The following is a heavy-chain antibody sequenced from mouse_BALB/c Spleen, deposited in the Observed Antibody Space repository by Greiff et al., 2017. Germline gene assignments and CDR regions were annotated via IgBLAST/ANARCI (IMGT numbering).Heavy chain of an antibody. V-gene: IGHV2-6-7*01. Sequence: QVQLKESGPGLVAPSQSLSITCTVSGFSLTGFGVNWVRQPPGKGLEWLGMIWGDGSTDYNSAHKSRLSISKDNSKSQVFLKMNSLQTDDTARYYCARDYYGSSYWYFDVWGAGTTLTVSS. CDR2: IWGDGST. J-gene: IGHJ1*01. CDR1: GFSLTGFG. CDR3: ARDYYGSSYWYFDV. D-gene: IGHD1-1*01.